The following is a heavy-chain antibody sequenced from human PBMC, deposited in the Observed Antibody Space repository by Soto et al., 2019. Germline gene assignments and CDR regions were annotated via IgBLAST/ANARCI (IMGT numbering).Heavy chain of an antibody. D-gene: IGHD3-3*01. Sequence: PSETLFLTCTVSGDSISSYYWSWIRQPPGKGLEWIGYIYYSGSTNYNPSLKSRVTISVDTSKNQFPLKLSSVTAADTAVYYCARGPSADKIDFWGQGTLVTVSS. CDR1: GDSISSYY. J-gene: IGHJ4*02. CDR2: IYYSGST. CDR3: ARGPSADKIDF. V-gene: IGHV4-59*01.